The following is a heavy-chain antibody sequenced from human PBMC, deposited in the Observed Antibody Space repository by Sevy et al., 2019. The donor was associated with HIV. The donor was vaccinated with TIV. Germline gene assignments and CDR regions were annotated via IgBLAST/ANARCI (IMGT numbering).Heavy chain of an antibody. CDR3: ARGHGPTVFLIDY. J-gene: IGHJ4*02. CDR2: ISYDGSNK. CDR1: GFTFSSYA. D-gene: IGHD2-21*01. Sequence: GGSLRLSCAASGFTFSSYAMHWVRQAPGKGLEWVAVISYDGSNKYYADSVKGRFTISRDNSKNTLYLQTNSLRAEDTAVYYCARGHGPTVFLIDYWGQGTLVTVSS. V-gene: IGHV3-30-3*01.